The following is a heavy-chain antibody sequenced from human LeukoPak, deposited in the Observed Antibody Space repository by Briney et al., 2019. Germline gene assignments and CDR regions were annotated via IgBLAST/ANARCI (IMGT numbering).Heavy chain of an antibody. V-gene: IGHV1-69*13. D-gene: IGHD5-12*01. CDR3: ARGARGYSGYDNWFDP. CDR2: IIPIFGTA. CDR1: GYTFTSYA. Sequence: ASVKVSCKASGYTFTSYAISWVRQAPGQGLEWMGGIIPIFGTANYAQKFQGRVTITADESTSTAYMELSSLRSEDTAVYYCARGARGYSGYDNWFDPWGQGTLVTVSS. J-gene: IGHJ5*02.